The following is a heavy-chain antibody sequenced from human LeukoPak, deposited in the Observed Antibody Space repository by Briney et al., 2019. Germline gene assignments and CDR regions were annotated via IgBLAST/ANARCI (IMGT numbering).Heavy chain of an antibody. V-gene: IGHV3-74*01. D-gene: IGHD2-21*01. CDR1: GFSFSGSW. CDR3: AKAAAYCGGDCYDY. J-gene: IGHJ4*02. Sequence: GSLRLSCAASGFSFSGSWMHWVRQAPGKGLVWVSRIKSDGSTLYADSVRGRFTISRDNAKNTLYLQMNSLRAEDTAVYYCAKAAAYCGGDCYDYWGQGTLVTVSS. CDR2: IKSDGST.